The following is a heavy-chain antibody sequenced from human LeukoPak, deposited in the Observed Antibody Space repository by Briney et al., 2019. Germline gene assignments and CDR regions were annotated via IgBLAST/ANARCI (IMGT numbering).Heavy chain of an antibody. CDR1: GYSISSGGYY. CDR2: IYHSGST. CDR3: ARGGSGWVNIDY. J-gene: IGHJ4*02. D-gene: IGHD6-19*01. V-gene: IGHV4-30-2*01. Sequence: SETLSLTCTVAGYSISSGGYYWSWIRQPPGKGLEWIGYIYHSGSTYYNPSLKSRVTISVDRSKNQFSLKLSSVTAADTAVYYCARGGSGWVNIDYWGQGTLVTVSS.